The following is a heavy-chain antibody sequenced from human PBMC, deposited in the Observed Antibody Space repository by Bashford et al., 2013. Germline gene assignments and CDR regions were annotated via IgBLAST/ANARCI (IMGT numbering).Heavy chain of an antibody. D-gene: IGHD1-7*01. CDR1: GYTFTSYG. CDR2: ISAYNGNT. J-gene: IGHJ6*02. V-gene: IGHV1-18*01. CDR3: ARDLNHPLITGTTEFFYYYGMDV. Sequence: ASVKVSCKASGYTFTSYGISWVRQAPGQGLEWMGWISAYNGNTNYAQKLQGRVTMTTDTSTSTAYMELRSLRSDDTAVYYYARDLNHPLITGTTEFFYYYGMDVWGQGTTVTVSS.